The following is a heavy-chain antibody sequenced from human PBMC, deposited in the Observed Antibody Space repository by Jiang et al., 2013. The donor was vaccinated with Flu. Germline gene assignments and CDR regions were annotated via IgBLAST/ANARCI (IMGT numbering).Heavy chain of an antibody. Sequence: SQTLSLTCAISGDSVSSNSAAWNWIRQSPSRGLEWLGRTYYRSKWYNDYAVSVKSRITINPDTSKNQFSLQLNSVTPEDTAVYYCAREGSSGWPNPYYYYGMDVWGKGTTVTVSS. V-gene: IGHV6-1*01. CDR1: GDSVSSNSAA. J-gene: IGHJ6*04. D-gene: IGHD6-19*01. CDR2: TYYRSKWYN. CDR3: AREGSSGWPNPYYYYGMDV.